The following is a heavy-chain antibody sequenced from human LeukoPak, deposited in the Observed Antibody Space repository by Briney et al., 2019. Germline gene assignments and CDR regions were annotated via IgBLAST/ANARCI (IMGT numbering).Heavy chain of an antibody. V-gene: IGHV4-31*03. CDR2: IYYSGST. CDR1: VGSISSGCYY. J-gene: IGHJ3*02. CDR3: ARVVQKGHAFDI. D-gene: IGHD2-8*01. Sequence: SETLSLTCTVSVGSISSGCYYWSWIRQHPGKGLEWIGYIYYSGSTYYNPSLKSRVTISVDTSKNQFSLKLSSVTAADTAVYYCARVVQKGHAFDIWGQGTMVTVSS.